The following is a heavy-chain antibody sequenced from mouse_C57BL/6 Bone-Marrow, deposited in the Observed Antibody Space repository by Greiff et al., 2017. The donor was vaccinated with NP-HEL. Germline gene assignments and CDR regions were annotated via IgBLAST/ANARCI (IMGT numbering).Heavy chain of an antibody. D-gene: IGHD2-4*01. CDR3: ASPYYYDYGWFAY. J-gene: IGHJ3*01. CDR1: GYTFTSYW. CDR2: IDPSDSYT. V-gene: IGHV1-50*01. Sequence: QVQLQQPGAELVKPGASVKLSCKASGYTFTSYWMQWEKQRPGQGLEWIGEIDPSDSYTNYNQKFKGKATLTVDTSSSTAYMQLSSLTSEDSAVYYCASPYYYDYGWFAYWGQGTLVTVSA.